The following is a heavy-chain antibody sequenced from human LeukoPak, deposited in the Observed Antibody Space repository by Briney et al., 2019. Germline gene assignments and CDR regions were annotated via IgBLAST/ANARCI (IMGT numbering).Heavy chain of an antibody. V-gene: IGHV4-59*01. CDR1: GGSISSYY. CDR2: IYYSGST. J-gene: IGHJ4*02. Sequence: SETLPLTCTVSGGSISSYYWSWIRQPPGKGLEWIGYIYYSGSTNYNPSLKSRVTISVDTSKNQFSLKLSSVTAADTAVYYCVRLGYDYVWGSYRGPIDYWGQGTLVTVSS. CDR3: VRLGYDYVWGSYRGPIDY. D-gene: IGHD3-16*02.